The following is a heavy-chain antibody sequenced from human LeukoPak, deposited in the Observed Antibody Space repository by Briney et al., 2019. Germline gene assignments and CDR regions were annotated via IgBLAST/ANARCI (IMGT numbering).Heavy chain of an antibody. Sequence: GGSLRLSCAASGFTVSNNYMSWVRQAPGKGLEWVSVIYSGGTTYYADSVKGRFTISRDNSRNTLYLQMNSLRAEDTAVNYCARDVGGDSSGYPDYWGQGTLVTVSS. CDR1: GFTVSNNY. J-gene: IGHJ4*02. V-gene: IGHV3-66*01. CDR3: ARDVGGDSSGYPDY. D-gene: IGHD3-22*01. CDR2: IYSGGTT.